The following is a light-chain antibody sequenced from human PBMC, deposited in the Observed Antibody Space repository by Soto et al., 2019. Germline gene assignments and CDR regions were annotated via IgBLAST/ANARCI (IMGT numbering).Light chain of an antibody. Sequence: IVLTQSPDILSLSPGERATLSCRASQSVGRRYLAWYQQKPGQAPMLLIYDTSERASDIPDRFSGSGSGTDFTLTISRLVPEDFAVYYCQYQGTFGGGTKVEIK. CDR3: QYQGT. CDR1: QSVGRRY. V-gene: IGKV3-20*01. CDR2: DTS. J-gene: IGKJ4*01.